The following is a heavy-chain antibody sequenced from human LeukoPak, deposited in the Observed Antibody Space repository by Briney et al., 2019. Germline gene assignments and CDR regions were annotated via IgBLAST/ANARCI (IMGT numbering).Heavy chain of an antibody. J-gene: IGHJ3*02. CDR3: ARDRVSGDAPDAFDI. D-gene: IGHD2-15*01. Sequence: ASVKVSCKASGYTFTSYYMHWVRQAPGLGLEWMGIINPSGGSTSYAQKFQGRVTMTRDMSTSTVYMELSSLRSEDTAVYYCARDRVSGDAPDAFDIWGQGTMVTVSS. CDR2: INPSGGST. V-gene: IGHV1-46*01. CDR1: GYTFTSYY.